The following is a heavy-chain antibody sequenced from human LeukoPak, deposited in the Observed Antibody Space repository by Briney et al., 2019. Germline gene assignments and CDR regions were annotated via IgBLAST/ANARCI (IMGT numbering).Heavy chain of an antibody. J-gene: IGHJ4*02. Sequence: GGSLRLSCVASGFSFSTYWMSWVRQAPGKGLEWVANIKQDGSEQYYVDSLKGRFTISRDNAKNSLYLQLNNVEADDTAMYYCARDSAGNDYWGQGTLVIVSS. D-gene: IGHD6-13*01. V-gene: IGHV3-7*01. CDR1: GFSFSTYW. CDR2: IKQDGSEQ. CDR3: ARDSAGNDY.